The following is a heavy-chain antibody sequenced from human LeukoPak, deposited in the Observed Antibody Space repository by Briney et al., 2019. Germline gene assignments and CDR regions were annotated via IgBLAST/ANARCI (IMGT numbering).Heavy chain of an antibody. CDR2: ISGDSNT. V-gene: IGHV3-48*02. J-gene: IGHJ4*02. D-gene: IGHD5-18*01. CDR1: GFTFSHYS. CDR3: ARGYTYGHDY. Sequence: GGSLRLSCAASGFTFSHYSMNWVRQAPGKGLEWVSYISGDSNTYHADSVKGRFTISRDNAKNSLYLQMNSLRDEDTAVYYCARGYTYGHDYWGQGTLVTVSS.